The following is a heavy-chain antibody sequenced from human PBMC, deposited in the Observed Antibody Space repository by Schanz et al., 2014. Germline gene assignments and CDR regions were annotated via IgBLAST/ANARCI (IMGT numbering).Heavy chain of an antibody. CDR1: GDTFRSYT. CDR2: IIPITGIT. V-gene: IGHV1-69*08. Sequence: QVQLVQSGAEVKKPGSSVKVSCKASGDTFRSYTINWVRHAPGQGLEWMGRIIPITGITNYAQKFQGRVTFTADKSTSTAYMDVSSLRSEDTAVYYCARDRLECGAECYSVEVFEIWGQGTLVIVSS. J-gene: IGHJ4*02. CDR3: ARDRLECGAECYSVEVFEI. D-gene: IGHD2-21*01.